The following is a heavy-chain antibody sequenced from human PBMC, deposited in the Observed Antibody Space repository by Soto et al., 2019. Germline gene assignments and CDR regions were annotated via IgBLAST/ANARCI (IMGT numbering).Heavy chain of an antibody. J-gene: IGHJ4*02. V-gene: IGHV4-59*01. CDR1: GGSISSYY. Sequence: SETLSLTCPVSGGSISSYYWSWIRQPPGKGLEWIGYIYYSGSTNYNPSLKSRVTISVDTSKNQFSLKLSSVTAADTAVYYCARTARTYFDYWGQGTLVTVSS. D-gene: IGHD1-7*01. CDR2: IYYSGST. CDR3: ARTARTYFDY.